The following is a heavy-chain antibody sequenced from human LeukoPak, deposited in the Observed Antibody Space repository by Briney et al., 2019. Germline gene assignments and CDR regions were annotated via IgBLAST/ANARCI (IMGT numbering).Heavy chain of an antibody. CDR3: ARHILRFLEWLFPPDAFDI. V-gene: IGHV4-39*01. CDR2: IYYSGST. CDR1: GGSISSSSYY. D-gene: IGHD3-3*01. Sequence: SETLSLTCTVSGGSISSSSYYWGWIRQPPGKGLEWIGSIYYSGSTYYNPSLKSRVTISVDTSKNQFSLKLSSVTAADTAVYCCARHILRFLEWLFPPDAFDIWGQGTMVTVSS. J-gene: IGHJ3*02.